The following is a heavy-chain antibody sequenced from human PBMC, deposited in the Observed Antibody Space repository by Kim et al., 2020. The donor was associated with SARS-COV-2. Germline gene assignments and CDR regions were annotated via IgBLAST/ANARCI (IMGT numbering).Heavy chain of an antibody. V-gene: IGHV1-2*02. D-gene: IGHD3-10*01. J-gene: IGHJ4*02. CDR2: INPGSGAT. CDR1: GYTFTAYH. Sequence: ASVKVSCNPSGYTFTAYHLHWVRQAPGQGLEWVGWINPGSGATDSALKFQGRVIMTRDTSSNTAYMEISRLTSDDTANYFCARGGLAAGSYFSNRYPSSRILSSFDSWGQGSRVTVS. CDR3: ARGGLAAGSYFSNRYPSSRILSSFDS.